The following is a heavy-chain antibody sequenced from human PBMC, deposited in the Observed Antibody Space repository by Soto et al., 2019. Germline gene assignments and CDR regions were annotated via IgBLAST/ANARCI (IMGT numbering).Heavy chain of an antibody. CDR2: IIPIFGTA. CDR3: ARGGSWPNGFDP. Sequence: QVQLVQSGAEVKKPGSSVKVSCKASGGTFSSNAISCVRQAPGQGLEWMGGIIPIFGTANYAQKFQGKVKITADESTSTAYMELSSLRSEETAGYYCARGGSWPNGFDPWGQGTLVTVSS. J-gene: IGHJ5*02. CDR1: GGTFSSNA. V-gene: IGHV1-69*01. D-gene: IGHD6-13*01.